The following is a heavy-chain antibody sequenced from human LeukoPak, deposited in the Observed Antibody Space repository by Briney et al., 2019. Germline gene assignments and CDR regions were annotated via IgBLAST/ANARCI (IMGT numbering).Heavy chain of an antibody. CDR3: AKSEVYYFGTSGGFDY. Sequence: PGGSLRLSCAASGFTVSSNYMSWVRQAPGKGLEWVSVIYSGGSTYYADSVKGRFTISRDNSKNTLYLQMNSLRAEDTAVYYCAKSEVYYFGTSGGFDYWGQGTLVTVAS. V-gene: IGHV3-53*05. CDR2: IYSGGST. CDR1: GFTVSSNY. D-gene: IGHD3-22*01. J-gene: IGHJ4*02.